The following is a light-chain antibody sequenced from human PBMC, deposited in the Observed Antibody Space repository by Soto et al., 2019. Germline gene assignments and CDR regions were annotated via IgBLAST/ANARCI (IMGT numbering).Light chain of an antibody. CDR2: GAY. CDR1: QTVSSNY. CDR3: QQRHMWPIT. J-gene: IGKJ5*01. V-gene: IGKV3D-20*02. Sequence: EIILTQYPATLSLSPGERATLSCRASQTVSSNYLAWCQQRPGQAPRLLIYGAYNRATGIPARFSGSGSGTDFTLTISSLEPEDSAVYYCQQRHMWPITFGQGTR.